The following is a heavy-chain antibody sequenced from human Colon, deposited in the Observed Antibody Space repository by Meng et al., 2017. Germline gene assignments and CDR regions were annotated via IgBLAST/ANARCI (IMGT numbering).Heavy chain of an antibody. D-gene: IGHD4/OR15-4a*01. J-gene: IGHJ4*02. CDR2: LNGDGSST. Sequence: GESLKISCAASGFTFSGYWMHWVRQVPGKGLVWVSRLNGDGSSTTYADSVKGRFTISRDNAKNTLYLQMNSLRVEDTAVYSCARALNDDNGETFWGQGTLVTVSS. V-gene: IGHV3-74*03. CDR1: GFTFSGYW. CDR3: ARALNDDNGETF.